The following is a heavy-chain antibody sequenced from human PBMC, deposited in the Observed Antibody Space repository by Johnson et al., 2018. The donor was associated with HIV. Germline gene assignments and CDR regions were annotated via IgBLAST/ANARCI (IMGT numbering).Heavy chain of an antibody. CDR1: GFTVSNYY. J-gene: IGHJ3*02. CDR2: IYSSGTT. V-gene: IGHV3-66*02. D-gene: IGHD3-10*01. CDR3: AKGYYYGAGRYLCAFDI. Sequence: VQLVESGGGLVQPGGSLRLSCAASGFTVSNYYMTWVRQAPGKGLEWVSLIYSSGTTDYADSVQGRFTISRDNAKNSLYLQMNILGTEDTALYYCAKGYYYGAGRYLCAFDIWGQGTMVTVSS.